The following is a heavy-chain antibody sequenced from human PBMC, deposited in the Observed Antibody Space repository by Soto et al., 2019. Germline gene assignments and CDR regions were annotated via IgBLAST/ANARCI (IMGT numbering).Heavy chain of an antibody. J-gene: IGHJ4*02. Sequence: GTLSLTCAVSGGSISSSNWWSWVRQPPGKGLEWIGEIYHSGSTNYNPSLKSRVTISVDKSKNQFSLKLSSVTAADTAVYYCARVYYYDSSGSSGLDYWGQGTLVTVSS. V-gene: IGHV4-4*02. D-gene: IGHD3-22*01. CDR1: GGSISSSNW. CDR3: ARVYYYDSSGSSGLDY. CDR2: IYHSGST.